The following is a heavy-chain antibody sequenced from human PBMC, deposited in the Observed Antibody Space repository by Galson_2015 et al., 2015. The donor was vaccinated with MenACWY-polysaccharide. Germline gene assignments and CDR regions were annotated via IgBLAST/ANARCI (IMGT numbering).Heavy chain of an antibody. CDR2: ITVSGDNT. D-gene: IGHD6-13*01. J-gene: IGHJ4*02. V-gene: IGHV3-23*01. Sequence: SLRLSCAASGFTFTNYAMSWVRQTPGEGLEWVSAITVSGDNTYYADSVKGRFAISRVNSKNTLSLQMNSLRTEDTAVYYCAKGLRGPAAGTDYFDYWGQGTLVTVSS. CDR1: GFTFTNYA. CDR3: AKGLRGPAAGTDYFDY.